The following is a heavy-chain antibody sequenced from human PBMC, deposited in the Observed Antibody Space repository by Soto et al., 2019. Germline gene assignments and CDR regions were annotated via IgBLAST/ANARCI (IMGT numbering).Heavy chain of an antibody. CDR2: ISYDGSNK. J-gene: IGHJ6*02. CDR3: ERVSIRAYYYYGMDV. V-gene: IGHV3-30-3*01. Sequence: GGSLRLSCAASGFTFSSYAMHWVRQAPGKGLEWVAVISYDGSNKYYADSVKGRFTISRDNSKNTLYLQMNSLRAEDTAVYYCERVSIRAYYYYGMDVWGQGTTVTVYS. CDR1: GFTFSSYA. D-gene: IGHD2-21*01.